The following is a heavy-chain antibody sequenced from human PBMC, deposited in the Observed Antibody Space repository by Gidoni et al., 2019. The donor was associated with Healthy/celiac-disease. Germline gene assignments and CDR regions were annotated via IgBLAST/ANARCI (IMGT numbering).Heavy chain of an antibody. D-gene: IGHD3-9*01. CDR3: AGGEDILTGYLIHLFDY. Sequence: EVQLVASGGGLVKPGGSLRLSCAASGFTFSSYSMNLFRQAPGKGLEWGSDIMSRSNYIYYADSVKGRVTISRENANNSLYLQMNSLRDEEKAVYYWAGGEDILTGYLIHLFDYWGQGTLVTVSS. CDR1: GFTFSSYS. J-gene: IGHJ4*02. CDR2: IMSRSNYI. V-gene: IGHV3-21*05.